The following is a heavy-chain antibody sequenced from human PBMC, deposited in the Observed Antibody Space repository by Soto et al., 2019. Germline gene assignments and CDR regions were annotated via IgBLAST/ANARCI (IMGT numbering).Heavy chain of an antibody. Sequence: ESLKISCKGSGYSFTSYWIGWVRQMPGKGLEWMGIIYPGDSDTRYSPSFQGQVTISADKSISTAYLQWSSLKASDTAMYYCAIRSFAVAGSSVEDYWGQGTLVTVSA. D-gene: IGHD6-19*01. CDR1: GYSFTSYW. J-gene: IGHJ4*02. CDR3: AIRSFAVAGSSVEDY. V-gene: IGHV5-51*01. CDR2: IYPGDSDT.